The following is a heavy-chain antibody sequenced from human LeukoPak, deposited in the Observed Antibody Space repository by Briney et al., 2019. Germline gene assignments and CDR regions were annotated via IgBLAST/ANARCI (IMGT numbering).Heavy chain of an antibody. D-gene: IGHD3-9*01. CDR2: IIPIFGTA. CDR1: GGTFSSDA. CDR3: ARDHPNYYDILTGYYDGGDY. V-gene: IGHV1-69*13. Sequence: GASVKVSCKASGGTFSSDAISWVRQAPGQGLEWMGGIIPIFGTANYAQKFQGRVTITADESTSTAYMELSSMRSEDTAVYYCARDHPNYYDILTGYYDGGDYWGQGTLVTVSS. J-gene: IGHJ4*02.